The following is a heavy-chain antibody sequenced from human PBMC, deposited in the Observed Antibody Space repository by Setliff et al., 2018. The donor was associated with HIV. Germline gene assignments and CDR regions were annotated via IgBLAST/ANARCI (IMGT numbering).Heavy chain of an antibody. Sequence: SETLSLTCTVSGGSISSGSYYWSWIRQPAGKGLEWIGHIYTSGSTNYNPPLKSRVTISVDTSKNQFSLKLSSVTAADTAVYYCARELGSYWGWGQGTLVTVSS. CDR2: IYTSGST. V-gene: IGHV4-61*09. CDR3: ARELGSYWG. J-gene: IGHJ4*02. CDR1: GGSISSGSYY. D-gene: IGHD1-26*01.